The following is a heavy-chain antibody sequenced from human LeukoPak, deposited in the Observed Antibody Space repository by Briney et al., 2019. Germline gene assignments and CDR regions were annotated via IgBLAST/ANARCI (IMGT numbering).Heavy chain of an antibody. CDR1: GYTLTELS. CDR3: ATVSNGILSSSWSPRFFDY. CDR2: FDPEDGET. J-gene: IGHJ4*02. D-gene: IGHD6-13*01. Sequence: ASVKVSCKVSGYTLTELSMHWVRQAPGKGLEWMGGFDPEDGETIYAQKFQGRVTMTEDTSTDTAYMELSSLRSEATAVYYCATVSNGILSSSWSPRFFDYWGQGTLVTVSS. V-gene: IGHV1-24*01.